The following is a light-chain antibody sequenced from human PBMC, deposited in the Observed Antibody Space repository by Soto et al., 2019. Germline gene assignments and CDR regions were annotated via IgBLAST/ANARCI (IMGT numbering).Light chain of an antibody. V-gene: IGKV4-1*01. CDR2: WAS. J-gene: IGKJ2*01. Sequence: DIVMTQSPDSLAVSLGERATIKCKSSRTILHNSNNKPCLTWYQQKAGQPPEILIYWASTRESGVPDRFSGSGSGTDFTLTISSLQAEDVAVYYCQQYYSPPYTFGQGTKLEIK. CDR1: RTILHNSNNKPC. CDR3: QQYYSPPYT.